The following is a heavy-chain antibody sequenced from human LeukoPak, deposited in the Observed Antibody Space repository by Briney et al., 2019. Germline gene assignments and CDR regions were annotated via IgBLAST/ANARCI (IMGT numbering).Heavy chain of an antibody. CDR1: GFTFSSYT. CDR3: ARTLRGYSGNDWGFDF. D-gene: IGHD5-12*01. Sequence: PGGSLRLSCGASGFTFSSYTMNWVRQAPGKGLEWVSYISSSGGRIYDADSVRGRFTISRDNAKDSMYLQMNSLRVEDTAVYYCARTLRGYSGNDWGFDFWGQGTLVAVSS. V-gene: IGHV3-48*04. J-gene: IGHJ4*02. CDR2: ISSSGGRI.